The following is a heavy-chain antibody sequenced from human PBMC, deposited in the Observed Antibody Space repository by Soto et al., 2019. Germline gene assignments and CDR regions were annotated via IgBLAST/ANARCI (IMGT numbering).Heavy chain of an antibody. Sequence: EVQLVESGGGLVQPGGSLRLSCAAAGFTFSNHWIHWVRQAPGKGLVWVSRINGDGTGTFYADSVRGRFAISRDNAENPVYLQMNSLRAEDTAVYYCARGIQYRYGMDVWGQGTTVTVAS. V-gene: IGHV3-74*01. CDR2: INGDGTGT. D-gene: IGHD5-18*01. CDR1: GFTFSNHW. J-gene: IGHJ6*02. CDR3: ARGIQYRYGMDV.